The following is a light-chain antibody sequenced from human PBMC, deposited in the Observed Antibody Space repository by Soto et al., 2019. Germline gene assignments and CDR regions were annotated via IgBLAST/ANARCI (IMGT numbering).Light chain of an antibody. CDR1: NSDVGGYNY. V-gene: IGLV2-11*01. Sequence: QSALTQPRSVSGSPGQSVTISCTGTNSDVGGYNYVSWYQQYPGKAPKLMISGVSERPSGVPDRFSGSKSGNTASLTISGLQAEDEADYYRCSYVDTDTWVFGGGTQLTVL. J-gene: IGLJ3*02. CDR2: GVS. CDR3: CSYVDTDTWV.